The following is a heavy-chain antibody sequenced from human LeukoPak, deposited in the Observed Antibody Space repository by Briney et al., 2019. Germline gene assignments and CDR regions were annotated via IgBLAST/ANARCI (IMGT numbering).Heavy chain of an antibody. CDR3: ARTPDAGWVLSDY. D-gene: IGHD2-8*01. V-gene: IGHV3-48*01. J-gene: IGHJ4*02. CDR2: ISTSSSTI. CDR1: GFTFSSYS. Sequence: GGSVRLSCAASGFTFSSYSMNWVRQAPGKGLEWVSYISTSSSTIYYADYLKGRFTISRDNAKNSLHLHMNSLRAEGTAVYYCARTPDAGWVLSDYWGQGTLVTVSS.